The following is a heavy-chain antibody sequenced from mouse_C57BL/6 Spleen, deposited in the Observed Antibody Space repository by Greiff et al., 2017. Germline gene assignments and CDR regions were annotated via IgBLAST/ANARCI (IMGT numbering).Heavy chain of an antibody. V-gene: IGHV6-3*01. J-gene: IGHJ4*01. CDR3: TESFYYDGSSHYAMDY. Sequence: EVNVVESGGGLVQPGGSMKLSCVASGFTFSNYWMNWVRQSPETGLEWVAQIRLKSDNYATHYAESVKGRFTISRDDSKSSVYLQMNNVRAEDTGIYYCTESFYYDGSSHYAMDYWGQGTSVTVSS. CDR2: IRLKSDNYAT. CDR1: GFTFSNYW. D-gene: IGHD1-1*01.